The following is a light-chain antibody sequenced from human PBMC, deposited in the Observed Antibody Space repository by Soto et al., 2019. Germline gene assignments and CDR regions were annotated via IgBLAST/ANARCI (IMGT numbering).Light chain of an antibody. J-gene: IGKJ4*01. CDR2: AAS. CDR3: QQYNNWPLLT. CDR1: ESVSSN. Sequence: EIVMTQSPATLSVSPGERATLSCRASESVSSNLAWYQEKPGQAPRLLIYAASIRATGIPARFSGSGSGTEFTLTIRSLQSEDFAAYYCQQYNNWPLLTFGGGTKVEIK. V-gene: IGKV3D-15*01.